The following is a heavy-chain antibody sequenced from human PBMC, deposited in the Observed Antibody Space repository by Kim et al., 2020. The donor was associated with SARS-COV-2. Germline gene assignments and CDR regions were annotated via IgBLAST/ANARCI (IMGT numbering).Heavy chain of an antibody. CDR2: INYDRST. V-gene: IGHV4-34*01. CDR3: ARGRYFDWLFHQSPHYFDS. Sequence: SETLSLTCAVYGDPVNGYYWSWIRQPPGKGLEWIGEINYDRSTNYKPSLKSRVTMSLDSSKSQFSLRLTSLTAADTAVYYCARGRYFDWLFHQSPHYFDSWGQGNPVTVSS. CDR1: GDPVNGYY. D-gene: IGHD3-9*01. J-gene: IGHJ4*02.